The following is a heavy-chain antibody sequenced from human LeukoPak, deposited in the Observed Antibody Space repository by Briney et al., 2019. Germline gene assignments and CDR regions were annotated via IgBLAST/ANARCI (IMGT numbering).Heavy chain of an antibody. CDR1: GGTFSSYA. D-gene: IGHD5-18*01. J-gene: IGHJ4*02. Sequence: GASVKVSCKASGGTFSSYAISWGRQAPGQGLEWMGRIIPILGIANYAQKFQGRVTITADKSTSTAYMELSSLRSKDTAVYYCAREWRGYSYGAGWGQGTLVTVSS. CDR2: IIPILGIA. CDR3: AREWRGYSYGAG. V-gene: IGHV1-69*04.